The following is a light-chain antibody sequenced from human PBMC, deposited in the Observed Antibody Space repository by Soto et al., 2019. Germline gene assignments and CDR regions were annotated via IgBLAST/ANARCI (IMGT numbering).Light chain of an antibody. CDR2: DVS. CDR1: SRDVGAYNY. CDR3: ISYTSSSTYG. V-gene: IGLV2-14*01. J-gene: IGLJ1*01. Sequence: QSVLTQPASVSGSPGQSITLSCTGTSRDVGAYNYVSWYQQNPGKAPKLMIYDVSTRPSGISNRFSGSKSGNTASLTISGLQAEDEADYYCISYTSSSTYGFGTGTNVTV.